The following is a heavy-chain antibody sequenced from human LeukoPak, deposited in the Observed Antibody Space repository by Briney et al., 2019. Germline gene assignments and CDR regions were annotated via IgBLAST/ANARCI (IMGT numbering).Heavy chain of an antibody. CDR1: GFTFSSYA. CDR3: VRAFEWSFDT. V-gene: IGHV3-30*04. CDR2: IRNDGKDK. Sequence: GGSLRLSCAASGFTFSSYAMHWVRQAPGKGLEWVSFIRNDGKDKYYADSVKGRFTISRDNSNNTLYLQMNSLRAEDTALYYCVRAFEWSFDTWAQGTLVPVSS. D-gene: IGHD3-3*01. J-gene: IGHJ4*02.